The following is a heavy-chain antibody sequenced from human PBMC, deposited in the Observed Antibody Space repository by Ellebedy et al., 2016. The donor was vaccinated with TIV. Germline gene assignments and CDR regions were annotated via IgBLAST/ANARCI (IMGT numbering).Heavy chain of an antibody. Sequence: GGSLRLSXAASGFTFSRYGMHWVRQAPGKGLEWVAVIWHDGTNQYYADSVKGRFTISRDNSKNTLYLQMTSLRADDTAVYYCAKERIGGGRLDAFDIWGQGTTVTVSS. CDR2: IWHDGTNQ. V-gene: IGHV3-33*06. J-gene: IGHJ3*02. CDR3: AKERIGGGRLDAFDI. CDR1: GFTFSRYG. D-gene: IGHD3-10*01.